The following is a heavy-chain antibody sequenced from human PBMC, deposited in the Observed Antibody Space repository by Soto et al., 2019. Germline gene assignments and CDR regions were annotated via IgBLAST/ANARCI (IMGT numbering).Heavy chain of an antibody. J-gene: IGHJ6*02. CDR2: IYWDDDK. V-gene: IGHV2-5*02. D-gene: IGHD6-19*01. Sequence: QITLKESGPTLVKPTQTLTLTCTFSGFSLTTSGVGVGWIRQPPGKALEWLALIYWDDDKRYSPSLKSRLTTTKDTSKNQVVLTKTNMDPVDTATYYCALLDSCGPYYCDGMDVWGQGTTVTVSS. CDR1: GFSLTTSGVG. CDR3: ALLDSCGPYYCDGMDV.